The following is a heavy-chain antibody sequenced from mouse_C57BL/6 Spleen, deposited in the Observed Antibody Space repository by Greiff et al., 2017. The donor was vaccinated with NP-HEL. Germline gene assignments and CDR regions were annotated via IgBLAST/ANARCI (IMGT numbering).Heavy chain of an antibody. CDR2: ISYSGST. J-gene: IGHJ4*01. CDR3: ARGGWVSYAMDY. V-gene: IGHV3-1*01. Sequence: EVQLQQSGPGMVKPSQSLSLTCTVTGYSITSGYDWHWIRHFPGNKLEWMGYISYSGSTNYNPSLKSRISITHDTAKNHFFLKLNSVTTEDTATNYCARGGWVSYAMDYWGQGTSVTVSS. CDR1: GYSITSGYD.